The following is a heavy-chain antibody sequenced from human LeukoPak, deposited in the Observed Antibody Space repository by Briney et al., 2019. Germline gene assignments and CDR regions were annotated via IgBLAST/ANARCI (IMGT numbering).Heavy chain of an antibody. CDR3: AKADYGDYAFDY. CDR1: GFTFSSYA. Sequence: PGGSLRLSCTASGFTFSSYAMSWVRQAPGKGLEWVSSITSSGGDTYYAGSVKGRFPMSRDNSKNTLYLQLNSLRVEDTAVYYCAKADYGDYAFDYWGQGTLVTVSS. V-gene: IGHV3-23*01. D-gene: IGHD4-17*01. J-gene: IGHJ4*02. CDR2: ITSSGGDT.